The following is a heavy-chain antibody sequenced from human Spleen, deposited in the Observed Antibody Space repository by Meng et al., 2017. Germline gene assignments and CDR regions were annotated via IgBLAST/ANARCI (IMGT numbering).Heavy chain of an antibody. V-gene: IGHV4-34*01. D-gene: IGHD3-10*01. J-gene: IGHJ5*02. CDR1: GGYFSGYY. CDR2: INHSGST. CDR3: ARGRGYNSQLYNWFDP. Sequence: QVQLQQWGAGRLKPSETLSLTCAVYGGYFSGYYWSWNRQPPGKDLEWIGEINHSGSTHYNPSLTSRVSISVDTSKNQFSLKLTSVTAADTAMYYCARGRGYNSQLYNWFDPWGQGTLVTVSS.